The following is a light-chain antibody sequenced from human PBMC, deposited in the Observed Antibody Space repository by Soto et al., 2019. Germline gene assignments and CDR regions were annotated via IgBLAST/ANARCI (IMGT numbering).Light chain of an antibody. CDR1: QGISRW. CDR2: AAS. V-gene: IGKV1D-16*01. CDR3: QQYGSCPAT. Sequence: DVQMTQSPSSLSASIGDRVTLSCRASQGISRWLAWYQQKPGKAPKSLIFAASTFQSGVPSRFSGSGSGTDFTLTISSLQSEDFATYYCQQYGSCPATFGQGTKVEI. J-gene: IGKJ1*01.